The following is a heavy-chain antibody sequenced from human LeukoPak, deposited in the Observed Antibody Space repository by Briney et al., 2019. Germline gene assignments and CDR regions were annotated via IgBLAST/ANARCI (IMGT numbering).Heavy chain of an antibody. CDR1: GYTFTSYD. CDR3: ARGSSYCSSTSCSKGFDY. V-gene: IGHV1-8*01. J-gene: IGHJ4*02. CDR2: MNPNSGNT. Sequence: GASVKVSCKASGYTFTSYDINWVRQATGQGLEWMGWMNPNSGNTGYAQKFQGRVTMTRNTSISTAYMELSSLRSEDTAVYYCARGSSYCSSTSCSKGFDYWGQGTLVTVSS. D-gene: IGHD2-2*01.